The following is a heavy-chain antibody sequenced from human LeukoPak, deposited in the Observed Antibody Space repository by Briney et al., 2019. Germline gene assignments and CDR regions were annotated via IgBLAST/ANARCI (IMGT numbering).Heavy chain of an antibody. Sequence: GGSLRLSCAASGFTFSSYAMSWVRQAPGKGLEWVSAISGSGGSTYYADSVKGRFTISRDNSKNTLYLQMNSLRAEDTAVYYCANGPGHTAIDSGIFDYWGQGTLVTVSS. CDR1: GFTFSSYA. D-gene: IGHD5-18*01. J-gene: IGHJ4*02. CDR2: ISGSGGST. CDR3: ANGPGHTAIDSGIFDY. V-gene: IGHV3-23*01.